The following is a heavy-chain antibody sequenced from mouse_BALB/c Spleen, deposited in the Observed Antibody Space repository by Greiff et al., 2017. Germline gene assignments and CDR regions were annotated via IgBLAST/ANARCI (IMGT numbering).Heavy chain of an antibody. Sequence: EVMLVESGGGLVQPGGSRKLSCAASGFTFSSFGMHWVRQAPEKGLEWVAYISSGSSTIYYADTVKGRFTISRDNPKNTLFLQMTSLRSEDTAMYYCARDHDYDFDYWGQGTTLTVSS. CDR2: ISSGSSTI. D-gene: IGHD2-4*01. CDR3: ARDHDYDFDY. V-gene: IGHV5-17*02. CDR1: GFTFSSFG. J-gene: IGHJ2*01.